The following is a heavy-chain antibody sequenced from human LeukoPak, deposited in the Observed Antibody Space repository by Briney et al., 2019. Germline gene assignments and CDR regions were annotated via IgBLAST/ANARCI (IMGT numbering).Heavy chain of an antibody. Sequence: PGRSLRLSCAASGFTFSSYGMHWVRQAPGKGLEWVAVIWYDGSNKYYADSVKGRFTISRDNSKNTLYLQMNSLRAEDTAVYYCARDGVYLSYFDYWGQGTLVTVSS. CDR1: GFTFSSYG. CDR2: IWYDGSNK. J-gene: IGHJ4*02. CDR3: ARDGVYLSYFDY. V-gene: IGHV3-30*19. D-gene: IGHD5/OR15-5a*01.